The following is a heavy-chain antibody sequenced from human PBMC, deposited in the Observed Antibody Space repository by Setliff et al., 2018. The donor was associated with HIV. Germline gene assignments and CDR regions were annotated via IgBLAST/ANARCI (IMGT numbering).Heavy chain of an antibody. CDR2: IIPMLRAT. CDR1: GDTFNTYS. J-gene: IGHJ4*02. V-gene: IGHV1-69*13. CDR3: SGLYGDKGGGY. Sequence: ASVKVSCKTSGDTFNTYSISWVRQAPGQGLEWMGGIIPMLRATKYAQRFQGRVTITADESTCTAYMELRSLRSEDPAFYYCSGLYGDKGGGYWGQGTLVTVSS. D-gene: IGHD4-17*01.